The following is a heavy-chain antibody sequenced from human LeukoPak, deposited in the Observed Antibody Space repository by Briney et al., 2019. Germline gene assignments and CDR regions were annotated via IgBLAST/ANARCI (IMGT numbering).Heavy chain of an antibody. CDR1: GYTFTSYD. V-gene: IGHV1-8*03. CDR3: ARDVFKGPKYSPNNHYGMDV. Sequence: ASVKVSCKASGYTFTSYDINWVRQATGQGLEWMGWMNPNSGNTGYAQKFQGRVTITRNTSISTAYMELSSLRSEDTAVYYCARDVFKGPKYSPNNHYGMDVWGHGTTVTVPS. CDR2: MNPNSGNT. J-gene: IGHJ6*02. D-gene: IGHD6-6*01.